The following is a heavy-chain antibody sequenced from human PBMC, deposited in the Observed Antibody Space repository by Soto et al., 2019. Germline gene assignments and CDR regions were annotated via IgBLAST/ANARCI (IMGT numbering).Heavy chain of an antibody. CDR2: VSASGQGI. V-gene: IGHV3-23*01. D-gene: IGHD3-10*01. J-gene: IGHJ4*02. CDR1: GFTFSSSA. Sequence: GGSLRLSCAASGFTFSSSAISWVRQAPGKGLEWVSAVSASGQGIYYADSVRGRFTISRDNSKNTVFLHMDSLSAEDTAVYYCAKDRHYPRDYFHYWGQGTLVTVS. CDR3: AKDRHYPRDYFHY.